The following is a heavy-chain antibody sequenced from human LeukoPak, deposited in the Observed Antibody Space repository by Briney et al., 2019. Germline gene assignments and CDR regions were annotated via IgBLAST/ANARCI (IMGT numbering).Heavy chain of an antibody. CDR3: ARLGGGSGWYPGYFQH. CDR1: GYSFTSYW. CDR2: IYPGDSDT. J-gene: IGHJ1*01. V-gene: IGHV5-51*01. D-gene: IGHD6-13*01. Sequence: GESLKISCKGSGYSFTSYWIGCVRQMPGKGLEGMGIIYPGDSDTRYSPSFQGQVTISADKSISTAYLQWSSLKASDTAMYYCARLGGGSGWYPGYFQHWGQGTLVTVSP.